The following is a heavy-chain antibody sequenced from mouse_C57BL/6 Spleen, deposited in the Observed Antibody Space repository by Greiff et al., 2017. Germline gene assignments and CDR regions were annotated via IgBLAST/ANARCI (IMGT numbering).Heavy chain of an antibody. CDR2: INPNYGTT. J-gene: IGHJ4*01. D-gene: IGHD2-3*01. CDR1: GYSFTDYN. CDR3: ARTDGYYFYAMYD. V-gene: IGHV1-39*01. Sequence: VHVKQSGPELVRPGASVKLSCKASGYSFTDYNMNWVKQRNGKGLEWIGVINPNYGTTSYNQKFKGKATLTVDKSSSTAYMQLNSLTSEDSAVYYCARTDGYYFYAMYDRGQGVSVT.